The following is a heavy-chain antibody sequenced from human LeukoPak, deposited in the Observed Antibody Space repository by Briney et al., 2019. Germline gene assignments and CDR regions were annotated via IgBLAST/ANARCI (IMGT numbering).Heavy chain of an antibody. D-gene: IGHD5-24*01. J-gene: IGHJ5*02. V-gene: IGHV4-38-2*02. Sequence: SETLSLTCKVSGYPIGLDYYWVWVRQAPGRGLQWIGGFHRGRIQYNSALKSRVTISIDSSKNQFSLRMWPVTAADTAFYFCARAPSSYESGNGYPNLGWLDPWGQGALVTVSS. CDR3: ARAPSSYESGNGYPNLGWLDP. CDR1: GYPIGLDYY. CDR2: FHRGRI.